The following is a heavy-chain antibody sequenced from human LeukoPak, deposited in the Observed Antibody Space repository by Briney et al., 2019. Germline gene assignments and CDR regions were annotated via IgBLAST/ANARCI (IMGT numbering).Heavy chain of an antibody. D-gene: IGHD1/OR15-1a*01. CDR3: AKDLAVGTTPRVYAFDV. Sequence: GGPLRLSCAASGFTFNDYAMHWVRQIPGKGLEWVGGDNWNSGVIAYGASVKGRSTISRDNAKNSLYLQVHSLTFEDTALYYCAKDLAVGTTPRVYAFDVWGQGALVTVSS. CDR2: DNWNSGVI. CDR1: GFTFNDYA. J-gene: IGHJ3*01. V-gene: IGHV3-9*01.